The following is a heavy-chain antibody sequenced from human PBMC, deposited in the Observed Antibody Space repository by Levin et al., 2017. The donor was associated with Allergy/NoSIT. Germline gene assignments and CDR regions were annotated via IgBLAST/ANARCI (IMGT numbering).Heavy chain of an antibody. CDR3: TTEYSSRSGYAFDI. V-gene: IGHV3-15*01. D-gene: IGHD6-13*01. CDR2: IKSKTDGGTT. Sequence: GGSLRLSCAASGFTFSNAWMSWVRQAPGKGLEWVGRIKSKTDGGTTDYAAPVKGRFTISRDDSKNTLYLQMNSLKTEDTAVYYCTTEYSSRSGYAFDIWGQGTMVTVSS. CDR1: GFTFSNAW. J-gene: IGHJ3*02.